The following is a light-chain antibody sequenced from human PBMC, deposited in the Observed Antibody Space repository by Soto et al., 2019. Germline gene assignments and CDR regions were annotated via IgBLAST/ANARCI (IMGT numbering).Light chain of an antibody. CDR2: EVS. Sequence: QSALTQPASVSGSPGQSITISCTGTSSAVGGDNYVYWYQQHPGKAPKLMIYEVSNRPSEVSNRFSGSKSGNTASLTISGLQAEDEADYYCCSSLGGPIGVFGGGTKVTVL. CDR1: SSAVGGDNY. J-gene: IGLJ3*02. CDR3: CSSLGGPIGV. V-gene: IGLV2-14*01.